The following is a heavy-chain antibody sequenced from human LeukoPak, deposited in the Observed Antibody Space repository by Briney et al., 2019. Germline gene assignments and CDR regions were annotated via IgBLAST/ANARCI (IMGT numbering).Heavy chain of an antibody. J-gene: IGHJ4*02. Sequence: GGSLRLSCAASGFTFSSYSMNWVRQAPGKGLEWVSYISSSSSTIYYADSVKGRFTISRDNAKNSLYLQMNSLRAEDTAVYYCAREYRRFDYWGQGTLVTVSS. CDR1: GFTFSSYS. V-gene: IGHV3-48*01. CDR2: ISSSSSTI. D-gene: IGHD1-1*01. CDR3: AREYRRFDY.